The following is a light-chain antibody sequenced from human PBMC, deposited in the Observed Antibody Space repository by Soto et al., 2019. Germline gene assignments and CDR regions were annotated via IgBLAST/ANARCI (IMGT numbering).Light chain of an antibody. CDR1: TGAVTGGHY. CDR3: LLSYSGSRV. Sequence: QAVVTQEPSLTVSPGGTVTLTGASSTGAVTGGHYPYWFQQKPGQAPRTLIFDTSSKHSWTPARFSGSLLGGKAALTLSGAQPDDEADYCCLLSYSGSRVFGGGTKLTVL. J-gene: IGLJ2*01. CDR2: DTS. V-gene: IGLV7-46*01.